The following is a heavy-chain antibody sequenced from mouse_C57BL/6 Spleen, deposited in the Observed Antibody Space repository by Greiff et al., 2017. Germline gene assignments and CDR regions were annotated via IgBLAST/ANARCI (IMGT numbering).Heavy chain of an antibody. J-gene: IGHJ1*03. CDR2: IYTRDGST. CDR3: ARKGLLRYWYFDV. V-gene: IGHV1-78*01. D-gene: IGHD1-1*01. Sequence: VQLQQSDAELVKPGASVKISCKVSGYTFTDHTIHWMKQRPEQGLEWIGYIYTRDGSTKYNEKFKGKDTLTADKASSTAYMQLNSLTSEDYAVYFCARKGLLRYWYFDVWGTGTTVTVSS. CDR1: GYTFTDHT.